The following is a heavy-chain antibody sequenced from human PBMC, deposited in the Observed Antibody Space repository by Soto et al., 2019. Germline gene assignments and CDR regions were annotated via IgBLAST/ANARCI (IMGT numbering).Heavy chain of an antibody. V-gene: IGHV4-30-2*06. D-gene: IGHD6-6*01. CDR3: ARGARYPDV. CDR2: ISYTGAT. Sequence: QMQLQESGSGLVKPSQTLSLTCAVSRGSITSGDFSWSWVRQSPGKGLEWLGYISYTGATYYNPSLRSRVTISVDTSKNRFSLKLTSVTAADLAIYYCARGARYPDVWGRGTMVSVSS. CDR1: RGSITSGDFS. J-gene: IGHJ3*01.